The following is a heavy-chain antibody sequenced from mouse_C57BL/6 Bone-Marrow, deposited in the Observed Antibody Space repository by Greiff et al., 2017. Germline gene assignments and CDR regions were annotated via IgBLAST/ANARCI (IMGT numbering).Heavy chain of an antibody. CDR1: GYTFTSYW. Sequence: QVQLQQPGAELVMPGASVKLSCKASGYTFTSYWMHWVKQRPGQGLEWIGEIDPSDSYTNYNEKFKGKSTLTVDKSSSTAYMQLSSLPSEDSAVXYWTRRNYYVNYYVGYGYFDVWGTGTTVTVSS. D-gene: IGHD1-1*01. CDR3: TRRNYYVNYYVGYGYFDV. V-gene: IGHV1-69*01. J-gene: IGHJ1*03. CDR2: IDPSDSYT.